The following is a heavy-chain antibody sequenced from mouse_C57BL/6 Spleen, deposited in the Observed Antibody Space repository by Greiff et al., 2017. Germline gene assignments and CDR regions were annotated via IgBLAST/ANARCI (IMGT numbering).Heavy chain of an antibody. Sequence: QVQLQQPGTELVKPGASVKLSCKASGYTFTSYWMHWVKQRPGQGLEWIGNINPSNGGTNYNEKFKSKATLTVDKSSSTAYMQLSSLTSEDSAVYYCASSPITTVVARYFDYWGQGTTLTVSS. D-gene: IGHD1-1*01. V-gene: IGHV1-53*01. CDR1: GYTFTSYW. CDR3: ASSPITTVVARYFDY. J-gene: IGHJ2*01. CDR2: INPSNGGT.